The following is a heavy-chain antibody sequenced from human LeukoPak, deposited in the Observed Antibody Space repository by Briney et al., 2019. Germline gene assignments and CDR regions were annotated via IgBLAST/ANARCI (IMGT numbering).Heavy chain of an antibody. CDR2: IYYSGST. V-gene: IGHV4-30-4*08. D-gene: IGHD5-12*01. Sequence: LRLSCAASGFTFSDYYMSWIRQPPGKGLEWIGYIYYSGSTYYNPSLKSRVTMSVDTSKNQFSLKLSSVTAADTAVYYCAREASDIVATIVGGAENAFDIWGQGTMVTVSS. CDR1: GFTFSDYY. J-gene: IGHJ3*02. CDR3: AREASDIVATIVGGAENAFDI.